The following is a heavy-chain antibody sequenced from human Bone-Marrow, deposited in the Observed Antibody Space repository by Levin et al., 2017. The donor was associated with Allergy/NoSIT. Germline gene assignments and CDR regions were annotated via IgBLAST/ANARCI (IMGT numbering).Heavy chain of an antibody. V-gene: IGHV3-72*01. CDR2: SRNRANDYTT. D-gene: IGHD5-12*01. CDR1: TCGDHY. Sequence: TCGDHYMEWFRQAPGKGLEWVGRSRNRANDYTTEYAAAVKGRFTISRDDSKNSLYLQMDSLKTEDTAVYYCAREAAYSGDDDAFDIWGQGTMVTVSS. CDR3: AREAAYSGDDDAFDI. J-gene: IGHJ3*02.